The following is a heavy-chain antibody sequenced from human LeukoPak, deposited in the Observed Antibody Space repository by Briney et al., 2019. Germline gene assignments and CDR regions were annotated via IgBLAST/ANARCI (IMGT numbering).Heavy chain of an antibody. Sequence: SETLSLTCAVYGGSFSGYYWSWIRQPPGKGLEWIGEINHSGSTNYNPSLKSRATISVDTSKNQFSMKLSSVTAADTAVYYCARSSPGYCSGGSCLYYFDYWGQGTLVTVSS. V-gene: IGHV4-34*01. D-gene: IGHD2-15*01. CDR3: ARSSPGYCSGGSCLYYFDY. CDR1: GGSFSGYY. CDR2: INHSGST. J-gene: IGHJ4*02.